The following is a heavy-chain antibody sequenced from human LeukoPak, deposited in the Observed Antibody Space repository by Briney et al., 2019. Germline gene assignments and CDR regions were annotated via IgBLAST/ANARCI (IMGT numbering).Heavy chain of an antibody. CDR3: ARGLPSSSWYPYYYYMDV. D-gene: IGHD6-13*01. V-gene: IGHV4-34*01. Sequence: SETLSLTCAVYGESFSGYYWSWIRQPPGKGLEWIGEINHSGSTNYNPSLKSRVTISVDTSKNQFSLKLSSVTAADTAVYYCARGLPSSSWYPYYYYMDVWGKGTTVTVSS. J-gene: IGHJ6*03. CDR2: INHSGST. CDR1: GESFSGYY.